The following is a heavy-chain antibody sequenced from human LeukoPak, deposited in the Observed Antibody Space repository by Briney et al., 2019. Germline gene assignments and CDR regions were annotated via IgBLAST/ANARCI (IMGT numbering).Heavy chain of an antibody. J-gene: IGHJ4*02. Sequence: GASVKVSCKASGYTFTGYYIHWVRQAPGQGLEWMGRINPNSGGTNYAQKFQGRVTMTRDTSISTAYMELSRLRSDDTAVYYCARVIVGATTGSSFDYWGQGTLVTVSS. V-gene: IGHV1-2*06. CDR3: ARVIVGATTGSSFDY. CDR1: GYTFTGYY. D-gene: IGHD1-26*01. CDR2: INPNSGGT.